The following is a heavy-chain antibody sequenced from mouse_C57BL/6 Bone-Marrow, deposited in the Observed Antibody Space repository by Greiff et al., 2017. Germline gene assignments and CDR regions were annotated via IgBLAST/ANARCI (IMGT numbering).Heavy chain of an antibody. Sequence: QVQLKQSGPELVKPGASVKLSCKASGYTFTSYDINWVKQRPGQGLEWIGWIYPRDGSTKYNEQFKGKAPLTVETSSSTGYMELHSLTSEDSAVYFCARDYGSSYWYFDVWGTGTTVTVSS. CDR3: ARDYGSSYWYFDV. D-gene: IGHD1-1*01. J-gene: IGHJ1*03. V-gene: IGHV1-85*01. CDR2: IYPRDGST. CDR1: GYTFTSYD.